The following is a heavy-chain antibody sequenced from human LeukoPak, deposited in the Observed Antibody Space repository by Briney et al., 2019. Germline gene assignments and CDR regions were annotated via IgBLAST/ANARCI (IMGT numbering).Heavy chain of an antibody. V-gene: IGHV3-7*01. CDR1: GFTFSNYW. CDR3: AVGGGDV. D-gene: IGHD2-15*01. Sequence: GGSLRLSCVSSGFTFSNYWMKWVRQAPGKGLEWVASINEDGSGKFSVGSVKDRITISRDNTRNSLDLQINSLTVEDADGYYPAVGGGDVWGTGTTVPVFS. CDR2: INEDGSGK. J-gene: IGHJ6*04.